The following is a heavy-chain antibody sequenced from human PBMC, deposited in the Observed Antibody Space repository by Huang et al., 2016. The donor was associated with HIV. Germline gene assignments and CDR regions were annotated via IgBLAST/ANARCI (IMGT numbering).Heavy chain of an antibody. V-gene: IGHV7-4-1*02. CDR2: INSKTGKP. CDR3: ARVAMITFGGAIAEEPMDV. CDR1: GYTFTNYP. Sequence: QVQLVQSGSQLKKPGATVKVSCKASGYTFTNYPMTWVRQAPGQGLEWMGWINSKTGKPTDDQGFTGRFVFSLDTSVRTAYLEIRSLKAEDTAVYYCARVAMITFGGAIAEEPMDVWGKGTTVTVSS. D-gene: IGHD3-16*02. J-gene: IGHJ6*03.